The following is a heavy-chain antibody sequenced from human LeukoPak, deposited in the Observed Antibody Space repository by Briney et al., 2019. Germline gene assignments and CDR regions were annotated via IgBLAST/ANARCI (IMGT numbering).Heavy chain of an antibody. V-gene: IGHV3-21*01. Sequence: PGGSLRLSCAASGFTFSSYSMNWVRQAPGKGLEWVSSISSSSYIYYADSVKGRFTISRDNAKNSLYLQMNSLRAEDTAVYYCAREKHYYDSSGYSSCMDVWGQGTTVTVSS. CDR2: ISSSSYI. CDR3: AREKHYYDSSGYSSCMDV. CDR1: GFTFSSYS. J-gene: IGHJ6*02. D-gene: IGHD3-22*01.